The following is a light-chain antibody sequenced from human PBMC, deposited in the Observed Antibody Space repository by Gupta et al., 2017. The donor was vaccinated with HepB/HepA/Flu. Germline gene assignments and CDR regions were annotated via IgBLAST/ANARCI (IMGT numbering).Light chain of an antibody. V-gene: IGLV3-1*01. CDR2: ENN. J-gene: IGLJ2*01. Sequence: SYDLTLPLSVSVSPGRTPSITCSGAKLGNKYAYWFHQRPGQSPVLGIYENNKRPSGIPERFSGSNSGNTASLTISGTQPVDEADYYCQTWDSTTVIFGGGTKVTVL. CDR1: KLGNKY. CDR3: QTWDSTTVI.